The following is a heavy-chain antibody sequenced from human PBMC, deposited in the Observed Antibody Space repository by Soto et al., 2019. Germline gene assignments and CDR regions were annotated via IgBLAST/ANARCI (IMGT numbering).Heavy chain of an antibody. D-gene: IGHD3-22*01. Sequence: GESLKISCKGSGYSFTSYWIGWVRQMPGKGLEWMGIIYPGDSDTRYSPSFQGLVTISADKSISTAYLQWSSLKASDTAMYYCARHQHYYDSSGYYSYDAFDIWGQGTMVTVSS. V-gene: IGHV5-51*01. CDR2: IYPGDSDT. CDR1: GYSFTSYW. CDR3: ARHQHYYDSSGYYSYDAFDI. J-gene: IGHJ3*02.